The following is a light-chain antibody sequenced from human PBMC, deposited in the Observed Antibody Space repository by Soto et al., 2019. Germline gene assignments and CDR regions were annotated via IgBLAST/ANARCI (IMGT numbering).Light chain of an antibody. J-gene: IGKJ4*01. V-gene: IGKV3-11*01. CDR1: QSVRSS. CDR3: QQRSYWPPELT. CDR2: DAS. Sequence: EIVLTQSPATLTLSPGDRATLSCRASQSVRSSLAWYKPKPGQAPRLLIYDASKRATGIPARFSGSASGTDFTLTISSLEPGDFAVYYCQQRSYWPPELTFGGGTKVEIK.